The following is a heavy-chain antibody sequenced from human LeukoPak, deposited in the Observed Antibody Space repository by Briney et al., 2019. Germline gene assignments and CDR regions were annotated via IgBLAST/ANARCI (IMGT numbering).Heavy chain of an antibody. Sequence: AAPVKVSCKASGYTFTSYAMNWVRQAPGQGLEWMGWISAYNGNTNYAQKLQGRVTMTTDTSTSTAYMELRSLRSDDTAVYYCARAWSGSYWTPRSPSFDYWGQGTLVTVSS. V-gene: IGHV1-18*01. J-gene: IGHJ4*02. CDR2: ISAYNGNT. D-gene: IGHD1-26*01. CDR1: GYTFTSYA. CDR3: ARAWSGSYWTPRSPSFDY.